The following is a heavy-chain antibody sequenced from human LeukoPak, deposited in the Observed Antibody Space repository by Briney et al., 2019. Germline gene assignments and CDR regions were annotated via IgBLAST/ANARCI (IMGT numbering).Heavy chain of an antibody. D-gene: IGHD6-13*01. CDR3: AKDSSSSWYYFDY. CDR2: FSGSGGNT. Sequence: PGGSLRLSCAASGFTFSSYAMSWVRQAPGKGLEWVSAFSGSGGNTYYADSVKGRFTISRDNSKNTLYLQVNSLRVEDTAVYYCAKDSSSSWYYFDYWGQGTLVTVSS. V-gene: IGHV3-23*01. CDR1: GFTFSSYA. J-gene: IGHJ4*02.